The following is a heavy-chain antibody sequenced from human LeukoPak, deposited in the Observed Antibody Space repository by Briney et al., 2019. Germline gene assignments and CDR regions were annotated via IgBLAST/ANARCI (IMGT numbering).Heavy chain of an antibody. CDR1: GFTFSSYW. J-gene: IGHJ6*02. V-gene: IGHV3-7*03. Sequence: PGGSLRLSCAASGFTFSSYWMSWVRQAPGKGLEWVANIKQDGSEKYYVDSVKGRFTISRDNAKNSLYLQMNSLRAEDTAVYYCAKDEPTTVTTLPYYYYYGMDVWGQGTTVTVSS. CDR3: AKDEPTTVTTLPYYYYYGMDV. D-gene: IGHD4-11*01. CDR2: IKQDGSEK.